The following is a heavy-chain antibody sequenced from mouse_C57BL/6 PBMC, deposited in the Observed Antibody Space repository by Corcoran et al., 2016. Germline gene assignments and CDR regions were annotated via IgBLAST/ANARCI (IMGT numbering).Heavy chain of an antibody. J-gene: IGHJ4*01. V-gene: IGHV1-18*01. Sequence: EVQLQQSGPELVKPGASVKIPCKASGYTFTDYNMDWVKQSHGKSLEWIGDINPNNGGTIYNQKFKGKATLTVDKSSSTAYMELRSLTSEDTAVYYCARNWYYAMDYGGQGTSVTVSS. D-gene: IGHD4-1*01. CDR3: ARNWYYAMDY. CDR1: GYTFTDYN. CDR2: INPNNGGT.